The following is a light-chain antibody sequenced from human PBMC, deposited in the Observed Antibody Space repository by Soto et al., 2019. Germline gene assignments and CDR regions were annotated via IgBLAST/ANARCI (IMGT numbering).Light chain of an antibody. CDR3: ASYTTSTTYV. Sequence: QSVLTQPASVSGSPGQSIAISCTGTSSDVGGYSYVSWYQQQPGKAPKLVISDVSNRPSGVSDRFSGSKSGNTASLTISGLQTEDEADYYCASYTTSTTYVFVPVTKVTDL. J-gene: IGLJ1*01. CDR1: SSDVGGYSY. CDR2: DVS. V-gene: IGLV2-14*01.